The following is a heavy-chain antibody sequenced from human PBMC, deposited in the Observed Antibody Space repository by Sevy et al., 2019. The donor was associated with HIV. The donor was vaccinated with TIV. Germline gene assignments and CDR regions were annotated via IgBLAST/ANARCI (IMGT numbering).Heavy chain of an antibody. J-gene: IGHJ4*02. CDR1: GFTFGSYT. Sequence: GGSLRLSCAASGFTFGSYTLHWVRQAPGKGLEWVALISQTYEGSKKYYIDSVQGRFTISRDNSKNTLYLQMDSLRPEDTAVYYCARDNGGYFFFDYWGQGTLVTVSS. CDR3: ARDNGGYFFFDY. CDR2: ISQTYEGSKK. V-gene: IGHV3-30-3*01. D-gene: IGHD2-21*02.